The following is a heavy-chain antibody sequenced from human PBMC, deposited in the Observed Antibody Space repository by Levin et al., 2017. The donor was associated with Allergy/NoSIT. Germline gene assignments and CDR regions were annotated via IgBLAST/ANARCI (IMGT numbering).Heavy chain of an antibody. V-gene: IGHV5-51*01. D-gene: IGHD1-14*01. J-gene: IGHJ5*02. CDR2: IFPRDSDT. CDR1: GYSFASFW. CDR3: VRGGNRANYDWFDT. Sequence: ASVKVSCKTSGYSFASFWLGWVRQTPGKGLEYVGVIFPRDSDTRYSPSLQGHVAISADESTNTAYLQWSSLKASDTAIYFCVRGGNRANYDWFDTWGQGPQVTVSS.